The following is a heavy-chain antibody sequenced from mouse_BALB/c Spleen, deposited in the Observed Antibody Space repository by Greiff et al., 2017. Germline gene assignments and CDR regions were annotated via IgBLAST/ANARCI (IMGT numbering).Heavy chain of an antibody. Sequence: VQLQQSGPGLVKPSQSLSLTCTVTGYSITSDYSWNWIRQFPGNKLEWMGYISYSGSTSYNPSLKSRISITRDTSKNQFFLQLNSVTTEDTATYYCARYIYDGYYAAWFAYWGQGTLVTVSA. CDR2: ISYSGST. J-gene: IGHJ3*01. D-gene: IGHD2-3*01. CDR3: ARYIYDGYYAAWFAY. V-gene: IGHV3-2*02. CDR1: GYSITSDYS.